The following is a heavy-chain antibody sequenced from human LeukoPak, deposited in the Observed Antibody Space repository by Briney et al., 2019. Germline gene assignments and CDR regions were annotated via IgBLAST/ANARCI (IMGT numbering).Heavy chain of an antibody. CDR2: IRYDGSNK. D-gene: IGHD6-13*01. V-gene: IGHV3-30*02. Sequence: GGSLRLSCAASGFTFSSYGMHWVRQAPGKGLEWVAFIRYDGSNKYYADSVKGRFTISRDNSKNTLYLQMNSLRAEDTALYYCAKDIRGGIAAAGAFDYWGQGTLVTVSS. CDR1: GFTFSSYG. J-gene: IGHJ4*02. CDR3: AKDIRGGIAAAGAFDY.